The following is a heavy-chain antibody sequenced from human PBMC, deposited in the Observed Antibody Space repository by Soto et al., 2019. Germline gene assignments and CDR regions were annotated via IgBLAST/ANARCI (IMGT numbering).Heavy chain of an antibody. V-gene: IGHV3-11*01. CDR2: ISRSGDTI. J-gene: IGHJ3*01. Sequence: WGSLRLSCAVSGFRLSDYEMSWIRQAPGKGPEWVSFISRSGDTIYYVDSVKGRFSISRDNAKNSVYLQVRSLRVEDTAAYFCAISSGWFEADALDLWGQVKMVTV. CDR3: AISSGWFEADALDL. CDR1: GFRLSDYE. D-gene: IGHD3-22*01.